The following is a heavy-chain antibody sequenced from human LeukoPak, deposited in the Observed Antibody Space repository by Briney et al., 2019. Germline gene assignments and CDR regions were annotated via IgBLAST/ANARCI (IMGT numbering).Heavy chain of an antibody. Sequence: GGSLRLSCAASGFTFSSYAMHWVRQAPGKGLEWVAVISYDGSNKYYADSVKGRFTISRDNSKNTPYLQMNSLRAEDTAVYYCARDFLGSYGEDYWGQGTLVTVSS. D-gene: IGHD4-17*01. V-gene: IGHV3-30-3*01. CDR2: ISYDGSNK. CDR1: GFTFSSYA. J-gene: IGHJ4*02. CDR3: ARDFLGSYGEDY.